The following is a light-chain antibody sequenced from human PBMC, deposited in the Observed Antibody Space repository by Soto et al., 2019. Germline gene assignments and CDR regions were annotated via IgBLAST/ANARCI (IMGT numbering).Light chain of an antibody. V-gene: IGKV3-15*01. CDR1: ESVSRN. J-gene: IGKJ5*01. CDR3: QQYNSWPPIP. Sequence: EVVMTQSPATLSVSPGERATLSCRASESVSRNLAWYQQKPGQAPRLLIYDASTRATGIPDRFSGGGSGTEFTLTISSLQSEDFVVYYCQQYNSWPPIPFGQGTRLEI. CDR2: DAS.